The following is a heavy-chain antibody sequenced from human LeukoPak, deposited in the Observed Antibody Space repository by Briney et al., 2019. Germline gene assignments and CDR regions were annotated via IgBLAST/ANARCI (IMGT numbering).Heavy chain of an antibody. V-gene: IGHV4-59*01. J-gene: IGHJ4*02. CDR1: GGSTSSYY. D-gene: IGHD3-10*01. CDR3: ARAPFGELFEYYFDY. Sequence: PSETLSLTCTVSGGSTSSYYWSWIRQPPGKGLEWIGYIYYSGSTNYNPSLKSRVTISVDTSKNQFSLKLSSVTAADTAVYYCARAPFGELFEYYFDYWGQGTLVTVSS. CDR2: IYYSGST.